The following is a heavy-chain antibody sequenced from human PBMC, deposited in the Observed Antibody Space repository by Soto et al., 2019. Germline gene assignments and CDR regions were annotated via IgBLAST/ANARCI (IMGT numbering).Heavy chain of an antibody. CDR3: IQSRCGGDCLQSYASYYYYGMDV. J-gene: IGHJ6*02. Sequence: QITLKESGPTLVKPTQTLTLTCTFSAFSLSTGGVGVGWIRQPPGKALEWLALIYWDDDKRYSPSLRSRLTITNDTSKNPVXLXMTXMDPVDTATYYCIQSRCGGDCLQSYASYYYYGMDVWGQGTTVTVSS. V-gene: IGHV2-5*02. CDR2: IYWDDDK. CDR1: AFSLSTGGVG. D-gene: IGHD2-21*02.